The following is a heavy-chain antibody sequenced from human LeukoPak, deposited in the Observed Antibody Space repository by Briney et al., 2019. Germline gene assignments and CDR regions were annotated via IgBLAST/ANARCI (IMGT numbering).Heavy chain of an antibody. CDR1: GGSISSGGYS. Sequence: SETLSLTCAVSGGSISSGGYSWSWIRQPPGKGLGWIGYIYHSGSTYYNPSLKSRVTISVDRSKNQFSLKLSSVTAADTAVYYCARARVAIFGDYYGMDVWGQGTTVTVSS. CDR2: IYHSGST. J-gene: IGHJ6*02. CDR3: ARARVAIFGDYYGMDV. D-gene: IGHD3-3*01. V-gene: IGHV4-30-2*01.